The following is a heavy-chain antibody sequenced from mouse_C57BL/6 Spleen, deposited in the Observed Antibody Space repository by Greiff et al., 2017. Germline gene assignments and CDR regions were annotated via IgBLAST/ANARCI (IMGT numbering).Heavy chain of an antibody. D-gene: IGHD1-1*01. CDR1: GYTFTSYW. V-gene: IGHV1-53*01. J-gene: IGHJ2*01. CDR3: ARSHRITTVPLDY. CDR2: INPSNGGT. Sequence: VQLQQPGTELVKPGASVKLSCKASGYTFTSYWMHWVKQRPGQGLEWIGNINPSNGGTNYNEKFKSKATLTVDKSSSTAYMQLSSLTSEDSAVYYCARSHRITTVPLDYWGQGTTLTVSS.